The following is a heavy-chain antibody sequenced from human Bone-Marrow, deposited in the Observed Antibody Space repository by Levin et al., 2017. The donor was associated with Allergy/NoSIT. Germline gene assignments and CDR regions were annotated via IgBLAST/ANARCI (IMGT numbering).Heavy chain of an antibody. Sequence: AGGSLRLSCAASGFTFDDYAMHWVRQAPGKGLEWVSGISWNSGSIGYADSVKGRFTISRDNAKNSLYLQMNSLRAEDTALYYCAKDLCSSTSCYPDRVGGYYYGMDVWGQGTTVTVSS. J-gene: IGHJ6*02. D-gene: IGHD2-2*01. CDR3: AKDLCSSTSCYPDRVGGYYYGMDV. CDR1: GFTFDDYA. V-gene: IGHV3-9*01. CDR2: ISWNSGSI.